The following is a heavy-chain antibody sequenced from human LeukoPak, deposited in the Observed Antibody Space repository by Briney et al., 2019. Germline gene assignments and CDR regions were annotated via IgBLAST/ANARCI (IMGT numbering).Heavy chain of an antibody. V-gene: IGHV3-23*01. CDR3: AKSGYNRFDY. CDR2: ISGSGSGGST. Sequence: GGSLRLSCAASGYTVSSNYMSWVRQAPGMGLEWVSSISGSGSGGSTYYADSVKGRFTISRDNSKNTLYLQMNSLRAEDTAVYYCAKSGYNRFDYWGQGTLVTVSS. J-gene: IGHJ4*02. D-gene: IGHD5-24*01. CDR1: GYTVSSNY.